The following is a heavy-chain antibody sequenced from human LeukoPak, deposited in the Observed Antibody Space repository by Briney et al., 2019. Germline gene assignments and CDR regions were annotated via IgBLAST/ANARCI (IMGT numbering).Heavy chain of an antibody. Sequence: GGSLRLSCAASGFTFSSYSMNWVRQAPGKGLEWVANIKHDGSEKNYVDSVKGRFTISRDNAKNSLYLQMNSLGGEDTAVYYCATRPRSDYYFAIFDYWGQGTLVTVSS. D-gene: IGHD3-22*01. CDR2: IKHDGSEK. J-gene: IGHJ4*02. CDR3: ATRPRSDYYFAIFDY. CDR1: GFTFSSYS. V-gene: IGHV3-7*01.